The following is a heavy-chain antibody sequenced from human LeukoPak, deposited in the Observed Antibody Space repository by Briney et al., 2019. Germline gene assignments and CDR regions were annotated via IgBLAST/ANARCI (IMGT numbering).Heavy chain of an antibody. CDR3: ARGDDMVRGFIWFDP. J-gene: IGHJ5*02. CDR2: INPSDSGT. Sequence: ASVKVSCKASGYIFTSYYLHWVRQAPGQGLEWMGIINPSDSGTSYAQKFQGRVTMTRDTSTSTVYMELSSLRSEDTAVYYCARGDDMVRGFIWFDPWGQRTLVTVSS. CDR1: GYIFTSYY. V-gene: IGHV1-46*01. D-gene: IGHD3-10*01.